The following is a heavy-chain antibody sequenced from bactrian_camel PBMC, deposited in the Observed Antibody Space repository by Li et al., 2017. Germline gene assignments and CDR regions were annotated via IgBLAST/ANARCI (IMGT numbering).Heavy chain of an antibody. J-gene: IGHJ4*01. CDR2: AYTRLGST. CDR3: VADLRHGRWIGPPMMIHRFQH. V-gene: IGHV3S31*01. Sequence: DVQLVESGGGSVQTGGSLRLSCVASGTTATSNSMMWFRETPGKMREGVAAAYTRLGSTYYADSVKGRFTISQDSAKNAVSLRMDNLKPEDAAMYYCVADLRHGRWIGPPMMIHRFQHWGQGTQVTVS. CDR1: GTTATSNS. D-gene: IGHD1*01.